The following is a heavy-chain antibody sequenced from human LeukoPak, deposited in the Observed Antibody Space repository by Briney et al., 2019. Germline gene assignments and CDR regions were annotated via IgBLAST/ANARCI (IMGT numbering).Heavy chain of an antibody. CDR3: ARKASGYAYSWFDP. CDR2: INHSGST. Sequence: KPSETLSLTCAVYGGSFSGYYWSWIRQPPGKGLEWIGEINHSGSTNYNPSLKSRVTISVDTSKNQFSLKLSSVTAADTAVYYCARKASGYAYSWFDPWGQGTLVTVSS. D-gene: IGHD5-12*01. J-gene: IGHJ5*02. V-gene: IGHV4-34*01. CDR1: GGSFSGYY.